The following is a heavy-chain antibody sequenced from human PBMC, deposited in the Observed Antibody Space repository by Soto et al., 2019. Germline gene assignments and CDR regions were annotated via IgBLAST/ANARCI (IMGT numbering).Heavy chain of an antibody. CDR1: GVTFSSYA. CDR3: ARGPGVVVPAAPYGMDV. CDR2: IIPIFGTA. J-gene: IGHJ6*02. V-gene: IGHV1-69*13. Sequence: ASVKVSCKASGVTFSSYAISWVRQAPGQGLEWMGGIIPIFGTANYAQKFQGRVTITADESTSTAYMELSSLRSEDTAVYYCARGPGVVVPAAPYGMDVWGQGTTVTVSS. D-gene: IGHD2-2*01.